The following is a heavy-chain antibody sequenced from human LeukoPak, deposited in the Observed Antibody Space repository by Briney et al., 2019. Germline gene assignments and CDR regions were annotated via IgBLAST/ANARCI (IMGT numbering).Heavy chain of an antibody. J-gene: IGHJ4*02. D-gene: IGHD3-16*01. V-gene: IGHV3-33*01. CDR1: GFTFRNYG. CDR3: ARSLGETTFDW. CDR2: IFYDGSKK. Sequence: AGSLRLSCVASGFTFRNYGMHWIRQAPGKGLEWVSVIFYDGSKKYYADFVKGRFTISRDNSKNVVYLQMDSLRAEDTAFYYCARSLGETTFDWWGQGTLVTVPS.